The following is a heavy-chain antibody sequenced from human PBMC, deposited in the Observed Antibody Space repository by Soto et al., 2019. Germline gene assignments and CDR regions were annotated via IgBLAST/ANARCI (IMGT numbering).Heavy chain of an antibody. J-gene: IGHJ4*02. CDR3: ARGSPMVRGVTFDY. Sequence: PGGSLRLSCAASGFTFGSYAMHWVRQAPGKGLEGVAVISYDGSNKYYADYVKGRFTISRDNSKNTLYLQMNSLRAEDKDVYYCARGSPMVRGVTFDYCGQGTLVTVSS. CDR2: ISYDGSNK. V-gene: IGHV3-30-3*01. CDR1: GFTFGSYA. D-gene: IGHD3-10*01.